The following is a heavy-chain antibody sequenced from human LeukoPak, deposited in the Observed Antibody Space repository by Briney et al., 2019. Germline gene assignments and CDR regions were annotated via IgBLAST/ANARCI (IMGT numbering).Heavy chain of an antibody. CDR2: ISAYNGNT. J-gene: IGHJ6*02. CDR1: GYTFTSYG. Sequence: ASVKVSCKASGYTFTSYGISWVRQAPGQGLEWMGWISAYNGNTSYAQKLQGRVTMTTDTSTSTAYMELRSLRSDDTAVYYCARVRRWELLDGMDVWGQGTTVTVSS. V-gene: IGHV1-18*01. CDR3: ARVRRWELLDGMDV. D-gene: IGHD1-26*01.